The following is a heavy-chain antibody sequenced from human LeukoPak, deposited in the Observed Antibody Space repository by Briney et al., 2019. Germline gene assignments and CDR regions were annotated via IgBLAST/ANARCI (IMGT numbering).Heavy chain of an antibody. CDR2: IHHGGST. Sequence: SETLSLTCAVSGGSISNSNWWSWVRQSPGKGLEWIGEIHHGGSTTYNPSLKSRVTISLDESKNQLSLKLNSVTAADTAMYYCATYYDRSGYKWDYWGQGTLVTVSS. D-gene: IGHD3-22*01. CDR1: GGSISNSNW. V-gene: IGHV4-4*02. J-gene: IGHJ4*02. CDR3: ATYYDRSGYKWDY.